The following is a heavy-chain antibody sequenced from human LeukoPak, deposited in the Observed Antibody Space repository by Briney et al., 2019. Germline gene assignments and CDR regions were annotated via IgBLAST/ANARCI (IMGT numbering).Heavy chain of an antibody. D-gene: IGHD2-15*01. V-gene: IGHV1-18*01. CDR2: ISAYNGNT. CDR1: GYTFTSYG. CDR3: ARDIGIVVVVAARGFGWFDP. J-gene: IGHJ5*02. Sequence: ASVTVSCKASGYTFTSYGISWVRQAPGQGLEWMGWISAYNGNTNYAQKLQGRVTMTTDTSTSTAYMELRSLRSDDTAVYYCARDIGIVVVVAARGFGWFDPWGQGTLVTVSS.